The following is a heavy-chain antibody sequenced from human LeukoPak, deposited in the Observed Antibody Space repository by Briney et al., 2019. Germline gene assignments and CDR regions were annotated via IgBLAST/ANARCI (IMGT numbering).Heavy chain of an antibody. CDR1: GFTFSTYA. J-gene: IGHJ6*02. Sequence: PGGSLRLSCAASGFTFSTYAMSWVRLAPGKGLEWVSGISGSGGSTYYADSVKGRFTSSRDNSNNTLYVQMNSLRVEDTAEYYCAKSGGLSGSGRLAMDVWGQGTTVTVSS. D-gene: IGHD3-10*01. CDR3: AKSGGLSGSGRLAMDV. V-gene: IGHV3-23*01. CDR2: ISGSGGST.